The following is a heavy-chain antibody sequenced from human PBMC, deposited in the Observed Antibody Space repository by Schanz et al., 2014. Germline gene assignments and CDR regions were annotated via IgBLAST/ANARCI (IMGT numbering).Heavy chain of an antibody. D-gene: IGHD2-2*01. CDR1: GFTFKNYG. CDR2: ISYHGSEK. CDR3: IRGDIMVVPVAHF. V-gene: IGHV3-30*03. Sequence: QLQLVESGGGVVQPGGSLKLSCVASGFTFKNYGIHWVRQAPGRGLEWVAVISYHGSEKYYADSVKGRFTISRDNSKNTLYLQMNSLRAEDTAVYYCIRGDIMVVPVAHFWGQGILVTVSS. J-gene: IGHJ4*02.